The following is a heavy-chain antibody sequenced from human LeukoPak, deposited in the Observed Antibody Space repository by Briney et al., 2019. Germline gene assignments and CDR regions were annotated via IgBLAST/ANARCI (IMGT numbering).Heavy chain of an antibody. CDR3: AKIWTGPIRYSGSYLRHFDY. CDR1: GFTFSTYS. J-gene: IGHJ4*02. D-gene: IGHD1-26*01. V-gene: IGHV3-30*02. CDR2: IRYDGSNK. Sequence: AGGSLRLSCAASGFTFSTYSMNWVRQAPGKGLEWVALIRYDGSNKYYADSVKGRFTISRDNSKNTLYLQMNSLRAEDTAVYYCAKIWTGPIRYSGSYLRHFDYWGQGTLVTVSS.